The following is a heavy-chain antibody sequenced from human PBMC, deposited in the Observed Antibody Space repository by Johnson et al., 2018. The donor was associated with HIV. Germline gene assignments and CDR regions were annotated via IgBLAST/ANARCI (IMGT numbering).Heavy chain of an antibody. Sequence: QVQLVESGGGVVQPGGSLRLSCAASGFTFSSYGMHWVRQAPGKGLEWVGVIAFDGRHTYYADPVTGRFPISRDNSKKTMYPQVNSLREEDTAVYYCAKDRLVGATGDAFDIWGQGTMVTVSS. V-gene: IGHV3-30*19. J-gene: IGHJ3*02. D-gene: IGHD1-26*01. CDR2: IAFDGRHT. CDR3: AKDRLVGATGDAFDI. CDR1: GFTFSSYG.